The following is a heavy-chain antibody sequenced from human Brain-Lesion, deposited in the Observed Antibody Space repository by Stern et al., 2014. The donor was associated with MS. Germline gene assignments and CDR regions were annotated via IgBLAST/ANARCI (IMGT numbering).Heavy chain of an antibody. V-gene: IGHV3-9*01. CDR2: ISWNRGTI. J-gene: IGHJ4*02. CDR1: GFTFDDYA. Sequence: EVQLVESGGDLVQPGRSLRLSCAAFGFTFDDYAIPWVRQAPGKGLEWVAGISWNRGTIGYADSVKGRFTTSRDNAYSSLYLQMNSLRPEDTALYYCARDITGSSAYFAYWGQGTLVTVSS. CDR3: ARDITGSSAYFAY. D-gene: IGHD1-14*01.